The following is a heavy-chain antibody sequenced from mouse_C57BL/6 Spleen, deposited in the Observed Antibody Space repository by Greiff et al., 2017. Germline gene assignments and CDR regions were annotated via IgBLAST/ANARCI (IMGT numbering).Heavy chain of an antibody. CDR2: IDPENGDT. D-gene: IGHD1-2*01. CDR1: GFHIKDDY. V-gene: IGHV14-4*01. CDR3: ILSITTVDY. Sequence: EVQLQQSGAELVRPGASVKLSCTASGFHIKDDYMHWVKQSPEQGLEWIGWIDPENGDTESASKFQGKATITADTSSNTAYLQLSSLTSEDTAVNYGILSITTVDYWGQGTTLTVSS. J-gene: IGHJ2*01.